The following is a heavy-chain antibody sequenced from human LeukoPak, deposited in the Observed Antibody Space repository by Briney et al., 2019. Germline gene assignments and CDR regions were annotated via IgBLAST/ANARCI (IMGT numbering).Heavy chain of an antibody. J-gene: IGHJ2*01. D-gene: IGHD4-23*01. CDR2: INPNSGGT. CDR1: GYTFTSYD. Sequence: ASVKVSCKASGYTFTSYDMHWVRQAPGQGLEWMGWINPNSGGTNYAQKFQGRVTMTRDTSITTAYMELSRLSSDDTAVYYCARHPGKVTNDWYFDLWGRGTLVTVSS. V-gene: IGHV1-2*02. CDR3: ARHPGKVTNDWYFDL.